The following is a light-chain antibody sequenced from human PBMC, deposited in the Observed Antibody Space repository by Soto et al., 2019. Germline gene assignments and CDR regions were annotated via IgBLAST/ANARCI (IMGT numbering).Light chain of an antibody. CDR1: QDISND. V-gene: IGKV1-33*01. CDR2: DAS. J-gene: IGKJ4*01. CDR3: QQYDNLPLX. Sequence: DIQMTQSPSSLSASVGDRVTITCQASQDISNDLNWYQQKPGKAPKLLIYDASNLETGVPSRVSGSGSGTDFTFTISSLQPEDIATYYCQQYDNLPLXFXGGXXVEIK.